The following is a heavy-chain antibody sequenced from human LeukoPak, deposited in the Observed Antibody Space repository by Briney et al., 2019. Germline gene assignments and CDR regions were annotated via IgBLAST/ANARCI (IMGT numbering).Heavy chain of an antibody. Sequence: GGSLRLSCAASGFSFDDYAMHWVRQPPGKGLEWVSGISWSGGDLIYADSVKGRFTISRDNAKNSLYLQMNSLRPEDTALYYCGRRNEDRALDVWGQGTVVTVSS. CDR1: GFSFDDYA. J-gene: IGHJ3*01. CDR2: ISWSGGDL. V-gene: IGHV3-9*01. CDR3: GRRNEDRALDV. D-gene: IGHD1-1*01.